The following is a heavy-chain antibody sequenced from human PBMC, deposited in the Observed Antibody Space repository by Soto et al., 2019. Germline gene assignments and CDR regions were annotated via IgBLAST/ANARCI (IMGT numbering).Heavy chain of an antibody. CDR3: ARHQDSSLFYYYYAMDV. V-gene: IGHV5-51*01. D-gene: IGHD5-18*01. CDR2: IYPGDSDT. Sequence: GESLKISCKGSGYDFTSYWLAWVRQMPGKGLEWMGVIYPGDSDTRYSPSFQGQVTISADKSISTAYLQWSSLKASDTAMYYCARHQDSSLFYYYYAMDVWGQGTTVTVSS. CDR1: GYDFTSYW. J-gene: IGHJ6*02.